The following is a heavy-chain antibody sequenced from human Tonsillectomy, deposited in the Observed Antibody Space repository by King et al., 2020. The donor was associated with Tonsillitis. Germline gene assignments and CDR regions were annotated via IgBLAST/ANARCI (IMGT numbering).Heavy chain of an antibody. CDR1: GFTFSGSA. CDR3: TSRLRGGDAFDI. V-gene: IGHV3-73*01. D-gene: IGHD5/OR15-5a*01. J-gene: IGHJ3*02. Sequence: VQLVESGGGLVQPGGSLKLSCAASGFTFSGSAMHWVRQASGKGLEWVGRIRSKANSYATAYAASVKGRFTISRDDSKNTAYLQMNSLKTEDTAVYYCTSRLRGGDAFDIWGQGTMVTVSS. CDR2: IRSKANSYAT.